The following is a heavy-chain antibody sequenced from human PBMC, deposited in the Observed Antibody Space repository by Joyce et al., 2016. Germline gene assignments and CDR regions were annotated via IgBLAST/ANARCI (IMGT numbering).Heavy chain of an antibody. CDR1: GGSISTNNSY. J-gene: IGHJ4*02. CDR3: ARHPLSWSHGGDYFDY. D-gene: IGHD6-13*01. CDR2: IYYGGIT. V-gene: IGHV4-39*01. Sequence: HLQMQESGPGLVKPSETLSLNCTVSGGSISTNNSYWGWVRHRPGKGLAWIGSIYYGGITFYSPSIRNRVTISVDTSRNQFSLKLTSVTAADTALYYCARHPLSWSHGGDYFDYWGRGTLVAVSS.